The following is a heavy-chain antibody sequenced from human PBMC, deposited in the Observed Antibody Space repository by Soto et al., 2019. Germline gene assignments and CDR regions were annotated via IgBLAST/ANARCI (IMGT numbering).Heavy chain of an antibody. CDR2: ISNTGVTT. J-gene: IGHJ6*02. V-gene: IGHV3-23*01. D-gene: IGHD7-27*01. CDR1: GFPFNSYT. CDR3: AKDKTGVRGGYYYYGVDV. Sequence: GGSLRLSCAASGFPFNSYTINWVRQAPGKGLEWASAISNTGVTTFYADSVRGRFTISRDNSKNTLYLQMNSLRAEDTAVYFCAKDKTGVRGGYYYYGVDVWGQGTTVTVSS.